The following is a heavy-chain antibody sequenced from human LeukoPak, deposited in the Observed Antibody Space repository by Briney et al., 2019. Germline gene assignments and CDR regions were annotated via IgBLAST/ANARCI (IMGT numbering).Heavy chain of an antibody. CDR3: TTDLSSLGVGEFAY. V-gene: IGHV3-15*01. Sequence: GGSLRLSSAASGFTLSSAWMSWVRQAPGKGLEWGGRIKFDGETTDYAAPVKGRFTVSRDDSRNILSLQMDSLETEDTAVYYCTTDLSSLGVGEFAYWGQGTLVTLSS. D-gene: IGHD3-3*01. J-gene: IGHJ4*02. CDR1: GFTLSSAW. CDR2: IKFDGETT.